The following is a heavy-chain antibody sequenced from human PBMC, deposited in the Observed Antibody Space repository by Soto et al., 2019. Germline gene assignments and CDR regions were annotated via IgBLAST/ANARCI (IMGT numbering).Heavy chain of an antibody. J-gene: IGHJ4*02. CDR1: GFTFSEYY. CDR3: ARDLGYYASDGYFDY. Sequence: PGGSLRLSCVASGFTFSEYYLSWIRQSPGRRLEWLSYISGSGHNIYYADSVKGRFTISRDNGKKSLYLQMNSLRAEDTAVYYCARDLGYYASDGYFDYWGQGTVVTVSS. D-gene: IGHD3-22*01. CDR2: ISGSGHNI. V-gene: IGHV3-11*04.